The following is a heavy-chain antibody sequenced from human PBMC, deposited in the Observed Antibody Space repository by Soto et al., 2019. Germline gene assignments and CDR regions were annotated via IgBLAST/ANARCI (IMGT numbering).Heavy chain of an antibody. Sequence: QVQLVQSGAEVKKPGSSVKVSCKASGGTFSSYAISWVRQAPGQGLEWMGGIIPIFGTANYAQKFQGRVTITADESTSTAYMELSSLRSEDTAVYYCARDFYGGNSGSVPYYFDYWGQGTLVTVSS. CDR1: GGTFSSYA. V-gene: IGHV1-69*12. CDR3: ARDFYGGNSGSVPYYFDY. CDR2: IIPIFGTA. J-gene: IGHJ4*02. D-gene: IGHD4-17*01.